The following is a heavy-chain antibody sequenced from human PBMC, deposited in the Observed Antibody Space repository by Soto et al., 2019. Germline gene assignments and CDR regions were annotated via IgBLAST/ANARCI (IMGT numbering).Heavy chain of an antibody. J-gene: IGHJ4*02. CDR2: INAGNGNT. D-gene: IGHD2-2*02. Sequence: ASVKVSCKASGYTFTSYAMHWVRQAPGQRLEWMGWINAGNGNTKYSQKFQGRVTITRDTSASTAYMELSSLRSEDTAVYYCAKSATVPAAIAYCGQGTLVPGSS. V-gene: IGHV1-3*01. CDR3: AKSATVPAAIAY. CDR1: GYTFTSYA.